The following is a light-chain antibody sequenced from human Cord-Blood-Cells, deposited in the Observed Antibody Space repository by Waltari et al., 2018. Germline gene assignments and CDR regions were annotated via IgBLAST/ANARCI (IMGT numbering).Light chain of an antibody. Sequence: QSALTQPASVSGSPGQSITISCTGTSSDVGGYNLVSWYQQHPGKAPKPMIYEGSKLPSGVSKRFSGSKSGNTASLTISGLQAEDEADYYCCSYAGSSTLVFGGGTKLTVL. CDR3: CSYAGSSTLV. CDR1: SSDVGGYNL. J-gene: IGLJ2*01. V-gene: IGLV2-23*01. CDR2: EGS.